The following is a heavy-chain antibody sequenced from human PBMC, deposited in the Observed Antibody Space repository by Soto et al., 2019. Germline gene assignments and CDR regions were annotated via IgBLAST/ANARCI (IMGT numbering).Heavy chain of an antibody. CDR1: GGTFSSYA. CDR2: IMPMYGIG. J-gene: IGHJ6*02. V-gene: IGHV1-69*01. Sequence: QVQLVQSGAEVKKPGSSVKVSCKASGGTFSSYAFSWVRQAPGQGSEWMGGIMPMYGIGNYAEKFQGRVTITADESTSTAYMEMSSLRSEDTAIYYCARSFRTQYFHAMDVWGQGTTVTVS. CDR3: ARSFRTQYFHAMDV.